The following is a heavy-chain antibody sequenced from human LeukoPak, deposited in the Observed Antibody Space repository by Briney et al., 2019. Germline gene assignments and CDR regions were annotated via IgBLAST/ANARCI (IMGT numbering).Heavy chain of an antibody. D-gene: IGHD3-10*01. CDR1: GYTFTGYY. Sequence: ASVKVSCKASGYTFTGYYMHWVRQAPGQGLEWMGWINPNSGGTNYAQKFQGRVTMTRDTSTSTAYMELSRLRSDDTAVYYCARDYYGSGSYLWFDPWGQGTLVTVSS. J-gene: IGHJ5*02. CDR2: INPNSGGT. CDR3: ARDYYGSGSYLWFDP. V-gene: IGHV1-2*02.